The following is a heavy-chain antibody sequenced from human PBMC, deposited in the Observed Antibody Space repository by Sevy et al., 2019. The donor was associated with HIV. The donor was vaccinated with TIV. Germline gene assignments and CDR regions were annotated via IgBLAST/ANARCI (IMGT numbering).Heavy chain of an antibody. Sequence: GGSLRLSCAASGFTFSSYSMNWVRQPPGKGLEWVSSISSSSSYIYYADSVKGRFTISRDNAKNSLYLQMNSLRAEDTAVYYCARDLTIFGVVILDYYYYYGMDVWGQGTTVTVSS. CDR1: GFTFSSYS. D-gene: IGHD3-3*01. V-gene: IGHV3-21*01. CDR3: ARDLTIFGVVILDYYYYYGMDV. CDR2: ISSSSSYI. J-gene: IGHJ6*02.